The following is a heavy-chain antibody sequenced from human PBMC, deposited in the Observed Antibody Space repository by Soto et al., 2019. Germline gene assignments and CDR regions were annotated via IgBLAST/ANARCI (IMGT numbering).Heavy chain of an antibody. CDR1: GFTFDDYA. CDR3: AKESVRSNYMDV. D-gene: IGHD4-17*01. J-gene: IGHJ6*03. V-gene: IGHV3-9*01. CDR2: ISWNSGSI. Sequence: EVQLVESGGGLVQPGRSLRLSCAASGFTFDDYAMHWVRQAPGKGLEWVSGISWNSGSIGYADSVKGRFAISRDNAKNSLYLQMNSLRAEDTALYYCAKESVRSNYMDVWGKGTTVTVSS.